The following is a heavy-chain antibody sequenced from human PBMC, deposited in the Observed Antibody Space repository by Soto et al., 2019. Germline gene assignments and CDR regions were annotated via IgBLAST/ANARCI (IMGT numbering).Heavy chain of an antibody. V-gene: IGHV4-39*01. J-gene: IGHJ4*02. CDR2: IYYSGST. Sequence: PSETLSLTCTVSGGSISSSSYYWGWIRQPPGKGLEWIGSIYYSGSTYYNPSLKRRVTISVDTSKNQFSLKLSFVTAADTAVYYCATRGGGYDNGGWSFDYWGQGTLVTVSS. CDR1: GGSISSSSYY. CDR3: ATRGGGYDNGGWSFDY. D-gene: IGHD5-12*01.